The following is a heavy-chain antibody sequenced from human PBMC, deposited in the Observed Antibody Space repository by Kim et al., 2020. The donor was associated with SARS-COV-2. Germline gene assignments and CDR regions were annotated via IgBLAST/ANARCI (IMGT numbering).Heavy chain of an antibody. Sequence: GGSLRLSCAASGFTFRSYDMHWVRQVTGKGLEWVSAIGTAGDTYYPGSEKGRFTISRENAKNSLYLQMNSLRAGDAAVYYCARRGRGYSGFDYWGQGTLVTVSS. J-gene: IGHJ4*02. V-gene: IGHV3-13*01. CDR2: IGTAGDT. CDR3: ARRGRGYSGFDY. D-gene: IGHD3-22*01. CDR1: GFTFRSYD.